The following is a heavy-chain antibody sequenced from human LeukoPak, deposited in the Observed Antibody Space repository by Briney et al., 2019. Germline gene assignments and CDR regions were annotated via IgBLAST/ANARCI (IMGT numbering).Heavy chain of an antibody. Sequence: GGSLRLSCAASRFTFSDYYMSWIRQAPGKGLEWVADISDSGGLTHYADSVKGRFTISRDNSNNTLYLQVNSLRAEDTAVYYCAKGKVQQWGVPEYWGQGTLLTVSS. CDR2: ISDSGGLT. D-gene: IGHD1-26*01. CDR3: AKGKVQQWGVPEY. CDR1: RFTFSDYY. J-gene: IGHJ4*02. V-gene: IGHV3-23*01.